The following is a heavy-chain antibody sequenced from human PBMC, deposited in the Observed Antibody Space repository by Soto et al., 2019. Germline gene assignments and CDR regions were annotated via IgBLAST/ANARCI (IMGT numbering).Heavy chain of an antibody. CDR2: IYTSGST. CDR1: GGSISSYY. V-gene: IGHV4-4*07. D-gene: IGHD2-2*01. J-gene: IGHJ4*02. Sequence: PSETLSLTCTVSGGSISSYYWSWIRQPAGKGLEWIGRIYTSGSTNYNPSLKSRVTMSVDTSKNQFSLKLSSVTTADTAVHYCARVSSSRGPFDYWGQGTLVTVSS. CDR3: ARVSSSRGPFDY.